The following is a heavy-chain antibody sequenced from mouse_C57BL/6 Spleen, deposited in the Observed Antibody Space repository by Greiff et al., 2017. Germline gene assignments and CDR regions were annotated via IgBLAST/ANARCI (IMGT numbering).Heavy chain of an antibody. CDR3: AIPFYDGYSLDY. V-gene: IGHV14-3*01. Sequence: EVQLQQSVAELVRPGASVKLSCTAYGFNIENTYMHWVKQRPEQGLEWIGRIDPANGNTKYAPKFQGKATITADTSSNTAYLQLSSLTSEDTAIYYCAIPFYDGYSLDYRRQGTTHTASS. J-gene: IGHJ2*01. CDR1: GFNIENTY. D-gene: IGHD2-3*01. CDR2: IDPANGNT.